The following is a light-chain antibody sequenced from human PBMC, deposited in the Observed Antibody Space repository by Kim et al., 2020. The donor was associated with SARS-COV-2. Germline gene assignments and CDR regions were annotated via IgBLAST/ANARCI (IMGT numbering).Light chain of an antibody. CDR2: GAS. J-gene: IGKJ1*01. Sequence: EIVLTQSPGTLSLSPGERATLSCRANQSLGSSTRYLAWYQQKPGQAPRLLIYGASSRATGIPDRFSGSGSGTDFTLTISRLEPEDFAVYYCQRYGYSPGWTFGQGTKVDIK. CDR3: QRYGYSPGWT. CDR1: QSLGSSTRY. V-gene: IGKV3-20*01.